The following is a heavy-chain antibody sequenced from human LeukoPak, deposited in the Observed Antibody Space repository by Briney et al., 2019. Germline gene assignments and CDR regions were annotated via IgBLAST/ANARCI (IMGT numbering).Heavy chain of an antibody. D-gene: IGHD6-13*01. CDR1: GYSFTTYW. CDR2: IYPGDSDT. Sequence: GESLKISCKGSGYSFTTYWIGWVRQMPGKGLEWMGGIYPGDSDTKYSPSFQGQVTISADKSISTAYLQWSSLKASDTAMYYCARSYSSSWSGFDPWGQGTLVTVSS. V-gene: IGHV5-51*01. J-gene: IGHJ5*02. CDR3: ARSYSSSWSGFDP.